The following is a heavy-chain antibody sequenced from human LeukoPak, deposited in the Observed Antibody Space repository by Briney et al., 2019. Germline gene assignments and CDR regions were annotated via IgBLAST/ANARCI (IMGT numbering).Heavy chain of an antibody. CDR1: GSIFSSYW. D-gene: IGHD6-19*01. CDR3: ARMYSSGWYYFDY. CDR2: IKQDGSEK. Sequence: PGGSLRLSCAASGSIFSSYWMSWVRQAPGKGLEWVANIKQDGSEKYYVDSVKGRFTISRDNAKNSLYLQMNSLRAEDTAVYYCARMYSSGWYYFDYWGQGTLVTVSS. V-gene: IGHV3-7*03. J-gene: IGHJ4*02.